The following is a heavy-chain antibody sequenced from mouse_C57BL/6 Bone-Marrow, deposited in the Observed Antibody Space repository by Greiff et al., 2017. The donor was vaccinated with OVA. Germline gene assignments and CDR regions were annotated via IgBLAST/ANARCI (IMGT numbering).Heavy chain of an antibody. J-gene: IGHJ4*01. CDR2: INPNSGTT. V-gene: IGHV1-39*01. Sequence: VQLQQSGPELVKPGASVKISCKASGYSFTDYNMNWVKQSHGKSLEWIGVINPNSGTTSSNQKFKGKATLTVDQSSSTAYMQLNSLTSEDAAVYYCARRSRWLLHAMDYGGQGTSVTVSS. CDR3: ARRSRWLLHAMDY. D-gene: IGHD2-3*01. CDR1: GYSFTDYN.